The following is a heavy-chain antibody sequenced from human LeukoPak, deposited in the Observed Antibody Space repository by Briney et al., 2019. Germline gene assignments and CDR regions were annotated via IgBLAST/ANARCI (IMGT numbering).Heavy chain of an antibody. D-gene: IGHD3-10*01. J-gene: IGHJ4*02. Sequence: SETLSLTCTVSGGSISNYYWSWIRQPPGKGLEWIAYIDYRGSTTYNPSLKSRVTISVDTSKNQFSLKLNSVTATDTAVYYCARHYGPWGQGTLVTVSS. V-gene: IGHV4-59*08. CDR2: IDYRGST. CDR3: ARHYGP. CDR1: GGSISNYY.